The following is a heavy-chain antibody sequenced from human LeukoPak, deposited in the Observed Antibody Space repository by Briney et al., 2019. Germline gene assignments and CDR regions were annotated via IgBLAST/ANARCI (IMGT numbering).Heavy chain of an antibody. CDR3: ARVPGTRSYSSGSPLFDY. D-gene: IGHD6-19*01. CDR1: GYTFTSYD. V-gene: IGHV1-8*01. Sequence: ASVKVSCKASGYTFTSYDINWVRQATGQGLEWMGWMNPNSGNTGYAQKFQGRVTMTRNTSISTAYMELSSLRSEDTAVYYCARVPGTRSYSSGSPLFDYWGQGTLVTVSS. CDR2: MNPNSGNT. J-gene: IGHJ4*02.